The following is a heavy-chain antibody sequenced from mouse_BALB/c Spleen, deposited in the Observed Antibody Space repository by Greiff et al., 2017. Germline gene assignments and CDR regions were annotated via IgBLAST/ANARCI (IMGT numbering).Heavy chain of an antibody. CDR2: ISSGGGST. CDR3: ARLNYYGSSYWFAY. V-gene: IGHV5-12-1*01. CDR1: GFAFSSYD. J-gene: IGHJ3*01. D-gene: IGHD1-1*01. Sequence: DVKLVESGGGLVKPGGSLKLSCAASGFAFSSYDMSWVRQTPEKRLEWVAYISSGGGSTYYPDTVKGRFTISRDNAKNTLYLQMSSLKSEDTAMYYCARLNYYGSSYWFAYWGQGTLVTVSA.